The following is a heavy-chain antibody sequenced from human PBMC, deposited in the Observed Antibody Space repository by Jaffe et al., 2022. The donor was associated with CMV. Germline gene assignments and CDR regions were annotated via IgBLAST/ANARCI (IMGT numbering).Heavy chain of an antibody. CDR2: IIPIFGTA. D-gene: IGHD3-22*01. V-gene: IGHV1-69*01. J-gene: IGHJ3*02. CDR1: GGTFSSYA. Sequence: QVQLVQSGAEVKKPGSSVKVSCKASGGTFSSYAISWVRQAPGQGLEWMGGIIPIFGTANYAQKFQGRVTITADESTSTAYMELSSLRSEDTAVYYCAASYYDSSGYSPNDAFDIWGQGTMVTVSS. CDR3: AASYYDSSGYSPNDAFDI.